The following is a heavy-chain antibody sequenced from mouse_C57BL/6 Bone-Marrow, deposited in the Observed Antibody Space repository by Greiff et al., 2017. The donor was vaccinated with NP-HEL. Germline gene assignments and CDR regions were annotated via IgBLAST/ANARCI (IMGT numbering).Heavy chain of an antibody. CDR2: IYPGSGST. CDR3: ARLYYGRRALYYYAMDY. J-gene: IGHJ4*01. Sequence: QVQLKQPGAELVKPGASVKMSCKASGYTFTSYWITWVKQRPGQGLEWIGDIYPGSGSTNYNEKFKSKATLTVDTSSSTAYMQLSSLTSEDSAVYYCARLYYGRRALYYYAMDYWGQGTSVTVSS. CDR1: GYTFTSYW. D-gene: IGHD1-1*01. V-gene: IGHV1-55*01.